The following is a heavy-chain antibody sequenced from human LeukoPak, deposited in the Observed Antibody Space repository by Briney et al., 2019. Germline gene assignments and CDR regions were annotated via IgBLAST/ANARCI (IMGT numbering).Heavy chain of an antibody. J-gene: IGHJ5*02. CDR1: GASIRSHS. D-gene: IGHD3-3*01. CDR3: ARDFDFWSGSFDP. Sequence: SETLSLTCTVSGASIRSHSWSWIRQPPGKGLEWIGYIYHVGNTNYSPSLKSRVTISVDTSKNQFSLKLSSVTAADTAVYYCARDFDFWSGSFDPWGQGTLVTVSS. V-gene: IGHV4-59*11. CDR2: IYHVGNT.